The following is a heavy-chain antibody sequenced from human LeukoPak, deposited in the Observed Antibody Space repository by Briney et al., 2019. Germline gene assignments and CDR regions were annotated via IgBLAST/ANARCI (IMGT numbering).Heavy chain of an antibody. Sequence: PSETLSLTCTVSGGFISRYYWSWIRQPPGKGLEWIGNIYYSGSTNYNPSLKSRVTISVDTSKNQFSLKLSSVTAADTAVYYCAKDRLEWVGGNYFEYWGQGTLVTVSS. CDR3: AKDRLEWVGGNYFEY. V-gene: IGHV4-59*01. J-gene: IGHJ4*02. D-gene: IGHD1-26*01. CDR2: IYYSGST. CDR1: GGFISRYY.